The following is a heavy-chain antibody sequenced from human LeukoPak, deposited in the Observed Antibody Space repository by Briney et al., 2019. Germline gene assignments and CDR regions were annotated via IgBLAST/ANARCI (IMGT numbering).Heavy chain of an antibody. CDR3: ARAVYRQQLVN. CDR1: GFTFSSYW. Sequence: GGSLRLSCAASGFTFSSYWMSWVRQAPGKGLEWVANIRQDGSEKYYVDSVKGRFTISRDNAKNSLYLQMNSLRAEDTAVYYCARAVYRQQLVNWGQGTLVSVSS. J-gene: IGHJ4*02. V-gene: IGHV3-7*04. D-gene: IGHD6-13*01. CDR2: IRQDGSEK.